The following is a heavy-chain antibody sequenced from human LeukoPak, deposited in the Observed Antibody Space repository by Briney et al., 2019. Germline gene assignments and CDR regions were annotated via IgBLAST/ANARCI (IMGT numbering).Heavy chain of an antibody. V-gene: IGHV3-30*04. CDR2: ISYDGSNK. CDR1: GFTFSSYA. J-gene: IGHJ4*02. D-gene: IGHD3-22*01. Sequence: GGSLRLSCAASGFTFSSYAMHWVRQAPGKGLEWVAVISYDGSNKYYADSVKGRFTISRDNSKNTLYLQTNSLRTEDTAVYYCARDWANNSDYPGNYWGQGTLVTVSS. CDR3: ARDWANNSDYPGNY.